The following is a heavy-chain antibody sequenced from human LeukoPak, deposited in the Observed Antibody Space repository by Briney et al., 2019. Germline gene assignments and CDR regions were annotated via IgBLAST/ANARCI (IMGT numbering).Heavy chain of an antibody. V-gene: IGHV4-34*01. CDR3: ARGRRYQLKLYYYYYMDV. CDR1: GGSFSGYY. Sequence: SETLSLTCAVYGGSFSGYYWSWIRQPPGKGLEWIGEINHSGSTNYNPSLKSRVTISVDTSKNQFSLKLSSVTAADTAVYYCARGRRYQLKLYYYYYMDVWGKGTTVTVSS. D-gene: IGHD2-2*01. CDR2: INHSGST. J-gene: IGHJ6*03.